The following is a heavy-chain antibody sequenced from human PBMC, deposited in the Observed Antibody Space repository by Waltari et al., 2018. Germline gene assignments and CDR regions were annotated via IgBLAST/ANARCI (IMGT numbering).Heavy chain of an antibody. CDR3: ARVLDTAMVNDYYYYMDV. CDR1: GGSISSYY. D-gene: IGHD5-18*01. V-gene: IGHV4-4*07. Sequence: ESGPGLVKPSETLSLTCTVSGGSISSYYWSWIRQPAGKGLEWIGRIYTSGSTNYNPSLKSRVTMSVDTSKNQFSLKLSSVTAADTAVYYCARVLDTAMVNDYYYYMDVWGKGTTVTVSS. CDR2: IYTSGST. J-gene: IGHJ6*03.